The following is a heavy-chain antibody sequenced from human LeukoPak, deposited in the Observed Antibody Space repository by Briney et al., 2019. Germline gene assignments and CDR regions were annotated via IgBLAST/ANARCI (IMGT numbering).Heavy chain of an antibody. J-gene: IGHJ5*02. V-gene: IGHV4-38-2*01. CDR3: ARASRPSNSWFDP. CDR1: GHSFSGDSF. CDR2: IHERGST. D-gene: IGHD6-6*01. Sequence: PSETLSLTCGVSGHSFSGDSFWGWIRQPPGQGLEWIGSIHERGSTFYNPSLKSRVTISIDTSKNQFSLNVNSVTAADTAVYYCARASRPSNSWFDPWGQGTVVTASS.